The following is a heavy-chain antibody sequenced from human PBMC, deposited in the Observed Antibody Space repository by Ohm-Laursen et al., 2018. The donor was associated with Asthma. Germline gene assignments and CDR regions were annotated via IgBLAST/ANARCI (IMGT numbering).Heavy chain of an antibody. CDR1: GGSISSGGYY. CDR3: ARDPGHYDSSGYYYPYWYFDL. Sequence: SQTLSLTCTVSGGSISSGGYYWSWIRQHPGKGLEWIGYTYYSGSTYYNPSLKSRVTISVDTSKNQFSLKLSSVTAADTAVYYCARDPGHYDSSGYYYPYWYFDLWGRGILVTVSS. J-gene: IGHJ2*01. V-gene: IGHV4-31*03. CDR2: TYYSGST. D-gene: IGHD3-22*01.